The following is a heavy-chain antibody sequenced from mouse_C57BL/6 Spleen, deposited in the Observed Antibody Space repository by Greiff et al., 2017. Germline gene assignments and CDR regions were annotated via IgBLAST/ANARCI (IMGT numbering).Heavy chain of an antibody. D-gene: IGHD1-1*01. Sequence: QVQLKQSGPELVKPGASVKISCKASGYAFSSSWMNWVKQRPGKGLEWIGRIYPGDGDTNYNVKFKGKATLTADKSSSTAYMQLSSLTSEDSAVYFCARPSYYGYAMDYWGQGTSVTVSS. CDR2: IYPGDGDT. CDR3: ARPSYYGYAMDY. J-gene: IGHJ4*01. CDR1: GYAFSSSW. V-gene: IGHV1-82*01.